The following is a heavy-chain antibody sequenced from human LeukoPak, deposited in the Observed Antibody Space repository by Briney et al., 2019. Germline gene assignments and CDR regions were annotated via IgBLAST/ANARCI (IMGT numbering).Heavy chain of an antibody. J-gene: IGHJ4*02. CDR2: IKQDGSEK. Sequence: GGSLRLSCAASGFTFSSYWMSWVRQAPGRGLEWVANIKQDGSEKDYVDSLKGRFTIYRDNAKNSVFLQMNSVRGEDTAVYYCARIGYSSSSFDYWGRGTLVTVSS. V-gene: IGHV3-7*01. CDR3: ARIGYSSSSFDY. CDR1: GFTFSSYW. D-gene: IGHD6-6*01.